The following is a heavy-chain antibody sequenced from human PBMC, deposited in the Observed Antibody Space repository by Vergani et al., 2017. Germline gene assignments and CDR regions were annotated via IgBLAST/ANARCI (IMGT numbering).Heavy chain of an antibody. D-gene: IGHD3-10*01. CDR2: ISGSGVSA. CDR1: GFTFSACP. CDR3: AKQYFVSGNYLFDY. J-gene: IGHJ4*02. Sequence: EVQLVESGGGLVQPGRSLRLSCAASGFTFSACPMTWVRQAPGKGLEWVSGISGSGVSAYYTDSVKGRFTISRDNSKNMLFLQMNNLRTEDTAIYYCAKQYFVSGNYLFDYWGQGTLVTVSS. V-gene: IGHV3-23*04.